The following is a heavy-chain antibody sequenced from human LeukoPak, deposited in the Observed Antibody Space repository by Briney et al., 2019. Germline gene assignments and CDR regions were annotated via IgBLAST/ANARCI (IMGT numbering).Heavy chain of an antibody. CDR3: ANSYDSKIVPFDN. V-gene: IGHV4-4*09. D-gene: IGHD3-22*01. CDR1: GASISGSY. CDR2: VYSSGST. J-gene: IGHJ4*02. Sequence: SETLSLTCTVSGASISGSYWNRVRQPPGRGLEWIGYVYSSGSTDYNPSLKSRVAISVDASKNQFSLKLTSVTAADTAVYYCANSYDSKIVPFDNWGQGALVTVSS.